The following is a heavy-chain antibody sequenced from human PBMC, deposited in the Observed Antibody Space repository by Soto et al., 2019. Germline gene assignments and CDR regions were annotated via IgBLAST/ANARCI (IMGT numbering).Heavy chain of an antibody. J-gene: IGHJ5*02. CDR1: GYTFTGYY. V-gene: IGHV1-2*02. CDR3: ARAQGVLYPLDP. Sequence: RASVKVSCKTSGYTFTGYYMHWVRQAPGQGLEWMGYINPSTGGTNYAQKFQGRVTLTRDTSITTAYMELTSLKSDDTAVYYCARAQGVLYPLDPWGQGTLVTVSS. CDR2: INPSTGGT. D-gene: IGHD2-8*01.